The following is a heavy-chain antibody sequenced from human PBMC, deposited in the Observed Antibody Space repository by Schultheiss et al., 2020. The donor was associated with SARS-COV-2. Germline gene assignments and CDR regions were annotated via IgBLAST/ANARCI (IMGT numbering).Heavy chain of an antibody. Sequence: SETLSLTCAVYGGSFSGYYWSWIRQPPGKGLEWIGYIYYSGSTNYNPSLKSRVTISVDTSKNQFSLKLSSVTAADTAVYYCARDGQQLYGMDVWGQGTTVTVSS. CDR2: IYYSGST. J-gene: IGHJ6*02. CDR1: GGSFSGYY. D-gene: IGHD6-13*01. V-gene: IGHV4-34*01. CDR3: ARDGQQLYGMDV.